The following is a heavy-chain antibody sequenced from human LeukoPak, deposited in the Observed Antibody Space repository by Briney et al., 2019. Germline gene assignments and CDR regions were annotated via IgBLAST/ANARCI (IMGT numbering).Heavy chain of an antibody. CDR2: IYYSGST. V-gene: IGHV4-39*07. Sequence: SETLSLTCTVSGGSISSSSYYWGWIRQPPGKGLEWIGTIYYSGSTYYSPSLKSRITISVDTSKNQFSLKLSSVTAADTAVYYCARTPYGLDPWGQGTLVTVSS. D-gene: IGHD3-16*01. CDR1: GGSISSSSYY. CDR3: ARTPYGLDP. J-gene: IGHJ5*02.